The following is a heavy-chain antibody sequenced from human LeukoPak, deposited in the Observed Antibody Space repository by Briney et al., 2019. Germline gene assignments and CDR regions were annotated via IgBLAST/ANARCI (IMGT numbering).Heavy chain of an antibody. J-gene: IGHJ4*02. CDR3: ARDGFGTGSN. CDR1: GLTFSNYW. CDR2: IKQDGSKK. D-gene: IGHD3-16*01. V-gene: IGHV3-7*03. Sequence: GGSLRLSCAASGLTFSNYWMDWVRQAPGKGLEWVANIKQDGSKKNYVDSVKGRFIISRDNAKNSLYLQMNTLRADDTAVYYCARDGFGTGSNWGQGTLVTVSS.